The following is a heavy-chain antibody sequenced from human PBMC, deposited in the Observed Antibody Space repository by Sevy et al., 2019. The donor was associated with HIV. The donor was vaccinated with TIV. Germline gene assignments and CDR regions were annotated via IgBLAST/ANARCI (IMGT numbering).Heavy chain of an antibody. J-gene: IGHJ4*02. CDR1: GFTFSGYG. D-gene: IGHD6-13*01. CDR2: TSSDGSNK. Sequence: GGSLRLSCAASGFTFSGYGMHWVRQAPGKGLEWLAVTSSDGSNKYYADSVKGRFTISRDNSKNTLYLQMNSLRVEDTAVYYCAKDPFADYSRMIAWGRFDYWGQGTLVTVSS. V-gene: IGHV3-30*18. CDR3: AKDPFADYSRMIAWGRFDY.